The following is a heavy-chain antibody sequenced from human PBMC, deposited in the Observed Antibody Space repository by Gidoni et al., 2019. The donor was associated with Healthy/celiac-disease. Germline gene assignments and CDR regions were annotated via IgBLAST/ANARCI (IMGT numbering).Heavy chain of an antibody. V-gene: IGHV3-23*01. Sequence: EVQPLESGGGLVQPGGSLRLSCAASGFPFSSYAMSWVRQAPGKGLEWVSASSGSGGSTYYADSVKGRFTISRDNSKNTLYLQMNSLRAEDTAVYYCAKVYLWFGELFGAFDIWGQGTMVTVSS. J-gene: IGHJ3*02. CDR2: SSGSGGST. CDR3: AKVYLWFGELFGAFDI. CDR1: GFPFSSYA. D-gene: IGHD3-10*01.